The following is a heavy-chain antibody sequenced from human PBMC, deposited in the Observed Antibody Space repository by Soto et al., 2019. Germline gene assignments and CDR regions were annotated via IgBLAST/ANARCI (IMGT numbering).Heavy chain of an antibody. V-gene: IGHV3-30-3*02. Sequence: GGSLRLSCAASGFTFSSYAMHWVRQAPGKGLEWVAVISYDGSNKYYADSVKGRFTISRDNSKNTLYLQMNSLRAEDTAVYYCAKSSFVVVIIAFDIWGQGTMVTVSS. J-gene: IGHJ3*02. CDR3: AKSSFVVVIIAFDI. D-gene: IGHD3-22*01. CDR1: GFTFSSYA. CDR2: ISYDGSNK.